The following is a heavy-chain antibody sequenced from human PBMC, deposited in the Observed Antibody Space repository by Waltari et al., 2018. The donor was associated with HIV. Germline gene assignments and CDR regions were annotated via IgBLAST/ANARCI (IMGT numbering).Heavy chain of an antibody. J-gene: IGHJ4*02. V-gene: IGHV5-51*03. D-gene: IGHD6-19*01. Sequence: EVQLVQSGAEVKKPGESLKISCKGSGYRFTTYWIGWVRQMPGKGLECMVIIYPGASDTRYSPSFHGQVTISADKSISTAYLQWSSLKASDTAMYYCARRSGGPTRNLDYWGQGTLVIVSS. CDR1: GYRFTTYW. CDR3: ARRSGGPTRNLDY. CDR2: IYPGASDT.